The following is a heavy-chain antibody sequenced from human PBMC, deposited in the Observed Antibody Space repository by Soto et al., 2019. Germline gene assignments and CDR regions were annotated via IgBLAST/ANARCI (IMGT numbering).Heavy chain of an antibody. CDR3: ATRPPAQTYFGVFDF. Sequence: GGSLRLSCVASGISFSDHWMTWVRQAPGKALEWVANIKQDGSEIYYVDSVKGRFSISRDNTKNSLYLQMNNLRADDTAVYYCATRPPAQTYFGVFDFWGQGTLVTVSS. D-gene: IGHD3-3*01. CDR1: GISFSDHW. J-gene: IGHJ4*02. V-gene: IGHV3-7*02. CDR2: IKQDGSEI.